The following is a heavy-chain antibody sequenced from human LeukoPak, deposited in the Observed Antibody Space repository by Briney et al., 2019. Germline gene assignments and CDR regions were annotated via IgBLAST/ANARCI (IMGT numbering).Heavy chain of an antibody. CDR3: ASRTYYDILTGLFTTYYYYGMDV. V-gene: IGHV1-69*13. CDR2: IIPIFGTA. D-gene: IGHD3-9*01. J-gene: IGHJ6*02. CDR1: GGTFSSYA. Sequence: GASVKVSCKASGGTFSSYAISWVRQAPGQGLEWMGGIIPIFGTANYAQKFQGRVTITADESTSTAYMELSSLRSEDTAVYYCASRTYYDILTGLFTTYYYYGMDVWGQGTTVTVSS.